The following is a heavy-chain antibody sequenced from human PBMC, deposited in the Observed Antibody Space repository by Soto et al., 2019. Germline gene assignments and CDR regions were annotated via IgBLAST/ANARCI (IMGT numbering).Heavy chain of an antibody. Sequence: LSLTCAVYGGSFSGYYWTWIRQSPEKGLEWIGEVNHSGTTYYNPSLKTRVTISVHTPKNQFSLKMSSVTAADTAVYYCARGIGYCSSINCYSSRRLRFDSWGQGTLVTRLL. CDR2: VNHSGTT. V-gene: IGHV4-34*01. CDR1: GGSFSGYY. D-gene: IGHD2-2*01. J-gene: IGHJ4*02. CDR3: ARGIGYCSSINCYSSRRLRFDS.